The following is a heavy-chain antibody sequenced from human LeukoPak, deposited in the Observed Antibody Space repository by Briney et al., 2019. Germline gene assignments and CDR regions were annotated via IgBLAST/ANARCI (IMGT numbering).Heavy chain of an antibody. CDR1: GFTVSTNY. CDR3: ARGGRNGYFDY. J-gene: IGHJ4*02. V-gene: IGHV3-66*01. Sequence: GGSLRLSCAASGFTVSTNYMSWVRQAPGKGLEWVSVIYSGGITYYAVSVKGRFTISRDNAKNSLYLQMNSLRAEDTAVYYCARGGRNGYFDYWGQGTLVTVSS. CDR2: IYSGGIT.